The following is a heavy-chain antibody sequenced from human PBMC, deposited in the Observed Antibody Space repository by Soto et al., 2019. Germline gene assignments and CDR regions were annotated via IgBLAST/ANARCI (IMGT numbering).Heavy chain of an antibody. CDR2: TYYRSKWNN. Sequence: PSQTLSLTCAISGDSVSSNSVAWNWIRQSPSRGLEWLGRTYYRSKWNNDYAVSVRSRISINPDTSKNQLSLQLNSVTPEDTAVYYCVRAGYYDSSEKSHGMDVWGQGTTVTVSS. CDR3: VRAGYYDSSEKSHGMDV. D-gene: IGHD3-22*01. J-gene: IGHJ6*02. CDR1: GDSVSSNSVA. V-gene: IGHV6-1*01.